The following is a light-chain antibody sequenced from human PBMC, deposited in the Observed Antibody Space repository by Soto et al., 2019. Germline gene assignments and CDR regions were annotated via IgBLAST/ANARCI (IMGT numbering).Light chain of an antibody. CDR1: SNDVGGYNH. CDR2: EVS. V-gene: IGLV2-14*01. Sequence: QSALTQPASVSGSPGQSITISCTGTSNDVGGYNHVSWYQQHQGKAPKLIIYEVSYRPSGVSNRFSGSKSGNTASLTISWLQAEDEADYYCNSYRSTDTVVFGGGTKLTVL. J-gene: IGLJ2*01. CDR3: NSYRSTDTVV.